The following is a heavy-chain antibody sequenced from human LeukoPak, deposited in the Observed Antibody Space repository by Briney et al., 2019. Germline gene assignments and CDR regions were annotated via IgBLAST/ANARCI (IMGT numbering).Heavy chain of an antibody. J-gene: IGHJ6*02. CDR2: ITSGGNT. D-gene: IGHD3-10*01. CDR1: GFTFSIYV. V-gene: IGHV3-23*01. Sequence: GGSLRLSCAASGFTFSIYVMNWVRQAPGKGLEWVSTITSGGNTDYADSAKGRFAISRDNSENTLYLQMNSLRAEDTAVYYCAKGVLRSGIYCYGMDVWGQGTTVTVSS. CDR3: AKGVLRSGIYCYGMDV.